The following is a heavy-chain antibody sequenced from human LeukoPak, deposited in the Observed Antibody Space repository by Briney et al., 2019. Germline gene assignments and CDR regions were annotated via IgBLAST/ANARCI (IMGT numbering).Heavy chain of an antibody. CDR3: ARVALRWSPFDY. Sequence: PGGSLRLSCAASGFTFSSYSMNWVRQAPGKGLEWVLSISSSSSYIYYADSVKGRFTISRDNAKNSLYLQMNSLRAEDTAVYYCARVALRWSPFDYWGQGTLVTVSS. D-gene: IGHD4-23*01. J-gene: IGHJ4*02. CDR1: GFTFSSYS. CDR2: ISSSSSYI. V-gene: IGHV3-21*01.